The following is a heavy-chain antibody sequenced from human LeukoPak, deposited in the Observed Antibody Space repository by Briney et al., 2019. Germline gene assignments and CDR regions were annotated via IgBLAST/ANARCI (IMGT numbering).Heavy chain of an antibody. D-gene: IGHD6-19*01. CDR1: GSTFSSYG. V-gene: IGHV3-30*02. Sequence: GGSLRLSCAASGSTFSSYGMHWARQAPGKGLEWVAFIRYDGSNKYYADSVKGRFTISRDNSKNTLYLQMNSLRAEDTAVYYCAKGSSGWSTPIDYWGQGTLVSLSS. CDR3: AKGSSGWSTPIDY. CDR2: IRYDGSNK. J-gene: IGHJ4*02.